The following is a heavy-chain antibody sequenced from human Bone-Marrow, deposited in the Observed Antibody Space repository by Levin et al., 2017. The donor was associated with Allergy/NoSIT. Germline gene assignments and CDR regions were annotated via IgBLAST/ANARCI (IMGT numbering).Heavy chain of an antibody. Sequence: LSLTCAASGFSFTKVWMTWVRQAPGKGLEWVGRIKSETDGGTIDYAAPVKGRFTISRDDSRSTLYLQMNSLNTEDTAVYYCTTEVWAPGIRDDYWGQGTLVTVSS. V-gene: IGHV3-15*01. CDR3: TTEVWAPGIRDDY. J-gene: IGHJ4*02. D-gene: IGHD1-26*01. CDR2: IKSETDGGTI. CDR1: GFSFTKVW.